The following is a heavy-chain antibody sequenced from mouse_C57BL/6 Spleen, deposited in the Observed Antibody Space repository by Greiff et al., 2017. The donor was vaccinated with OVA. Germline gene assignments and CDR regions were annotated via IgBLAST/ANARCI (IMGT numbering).Heavy chain of an antibody. J-gene: IGHJ2*01. CDR3: TRGPWYFDY. V-gene: IGHV5-9-1*02. Sequence: EVHLVESGGGLVKPGGSLKLSCAASGFTFSSYAMSWVRQTPEKRLEWVAYISSGGDYIYYADTVKGRFTISRDNARNTLYLQMSSLKSEDTAMYYCTRGPWYFDYWGQGTTLTVSS. CDR2: ISSGGDYI. CDR1: GFTFSSYA.